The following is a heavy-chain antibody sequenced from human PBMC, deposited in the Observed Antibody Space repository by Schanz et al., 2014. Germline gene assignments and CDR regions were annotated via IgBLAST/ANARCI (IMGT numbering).Heavy chain of an antibody. CDR2: IWSDGSGK. CDR3: ARDFDDRRGYGSGCCMGDCMDV. Sequence: QAQSVESGGGVVQPGGSLRLSCAASGFIFSNYGMHWVRQAPGKGLEWVAVIWSDGSGKYYADSVKGRFTISRDSPKNTLYLQMNSLRAEDTALYYCARDFDDRRGYGSGCCMGDCMDVWGQGTTVTVSS. D-gene: IGHD3-10*01. J-gene: IGHJ6*02. CDR1: GFIFSNYG. V-gene: IGHV3-33*01.